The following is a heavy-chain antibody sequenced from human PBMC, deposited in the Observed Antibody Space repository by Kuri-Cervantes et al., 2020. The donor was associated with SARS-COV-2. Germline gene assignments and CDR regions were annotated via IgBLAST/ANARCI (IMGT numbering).Heavy chain of an antibody. CDR2: ISSSGSTI. D-gene: IGHD3-10*01. V-gene: IGHV3-11*01. CDR1: GFTFSDYY. J-gene: IGHJ4*02. Sequence: GESLKISCAASGFTFSDYYMSWIRQAPGKGLEWVSYISSSGSTIYYADSVKGRFTISRDNAKNSLYLQMNSLRAEDTAVYYCTRDRRGVRGVSDYWGQGTLVTVSS. CDR3: TRDRRGVRGVSDY.